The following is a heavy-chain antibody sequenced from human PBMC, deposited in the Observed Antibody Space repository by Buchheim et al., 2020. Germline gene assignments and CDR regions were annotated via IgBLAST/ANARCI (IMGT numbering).Heavy chain of an antibody. CDR3: AKDLGYDFWSGYLPHYYYYGMDV. V-gene: IGHV3-30*18. CDR1: GFTFSSYG. Sequence: QVQLVESGGGVVQPGRSLRLSCAASGFTFSSYGVHWVRQAPGKGLEWVAVISYDGSNKYYADSVKGRFTISRDNSKNTLYLQMNSLRAEDTAVYYCAKDLGYDFWSGYLPHYYYYGMDVWGQGTT. D-gene: IGHD3-3*01. J-gene: IGHJ6*02. CDR2: ISYDGSNK.